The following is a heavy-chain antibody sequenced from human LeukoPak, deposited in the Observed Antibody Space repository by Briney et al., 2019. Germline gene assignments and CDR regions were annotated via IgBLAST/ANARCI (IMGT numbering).Heavy chain of an antibody. CDR1: GFTFRSYS. J-gene: IGHJ4*02. CDR2: ISTTSTTI. V-gene: IGHV3-48*04. CDR3: ARDYDFWSGYSPLAY. D-gene: IGHD3-3*01. Sequence: GGSLRLSCVASGFTFRSYSMNWVRQAPGKGLEWVSYISTTSTTIYYADSVKGRFTISRDNAKNSLYLQMNSLRAEDTAVYYCARDYDFWSGYSPLAYWGQGTLVTVSS.